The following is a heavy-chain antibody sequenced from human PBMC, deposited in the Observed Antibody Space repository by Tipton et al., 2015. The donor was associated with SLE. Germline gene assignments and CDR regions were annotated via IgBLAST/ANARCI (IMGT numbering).Heavy chain of an antibody. CDR1: GDSASTNNAA. CDR3: AGGLEGYDAFDI. V-gene: IGHV6-1*01. CDR2: TYYRSEWYN. D-gene: IGHD2-15*01. Sequence: GLVKPSQTLSLTCAISGDSASTNNAAWNWIRQSPSRGLEWLGRTYYRSEWYNDYAVSVKSRITINPDTSKNQFSLQLNSVTPEDTAVYYCAGGLEGYDAFDIWGQGTMVTVSS. J-gene: IGHJ3*02.